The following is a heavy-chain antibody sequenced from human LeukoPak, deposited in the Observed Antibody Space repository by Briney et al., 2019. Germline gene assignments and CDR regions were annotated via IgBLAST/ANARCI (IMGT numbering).Heavy chain of an antibody. CDR3: AKTFPYGTTWYGFCDY. J-gene: IGHJ4*02. V-gene: IGHV3-23*01. Sequence: GGSLRLSCAASGFPFRNNVMTWVRQAPGRGLDWLAAIRGSGDTYYADSVEGRFTISRDNSKNMLYLQMNSLRAEDTAVYYCAKTFPYGTTWYGFCDYWGQGALVTGSS. CDR1: GFPFRNNV. CDR2: IRGSGDT. D-gene: IGHD3-3*01.